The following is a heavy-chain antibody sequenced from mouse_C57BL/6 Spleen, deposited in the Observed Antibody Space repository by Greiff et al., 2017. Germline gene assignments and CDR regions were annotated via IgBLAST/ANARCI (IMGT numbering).Heavy chain of an antibody. CDR1: GYTFTSYG. CDR2: IYPRSGNT. D-gene: IGHD2-4*01. Sequence: VQLVESGAELARPGASVKLSCKASGYTFTSYGISWVKQRTGQGLAWIGEIYPRSGNTYYNEKFKGKATLTADKSSSTAYMELRSLTSEDSAVYFCARSGSYYDYEGTWFAYWGQGTLVTVSA. J-gene: IGHJ3*01. CDR3: ARSGSYYDYEGTWFAY. V-gene: IGHV1-81*01.